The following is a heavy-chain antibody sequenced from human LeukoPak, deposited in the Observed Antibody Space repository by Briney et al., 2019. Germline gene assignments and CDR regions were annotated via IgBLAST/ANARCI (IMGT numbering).Heavy chain of an antibody. Sequence: ASVKVSCKASGYTFTGYYMHWVRQAPGQGLEWMGWINPNSGGTNYAQKFQGRVTMTRDTSISTAYMELSRLRSDDTAVYYCAREYQESYYYYMDVWGKGTTVTVSS. D-gene: IGHD2-2*01. CDR1: GYTFTGYY. V-gene: IGHV1-2*02. J-gene: IGHJ6*03. CDR2: INPNSGGT. CDR3: AREYQESYYYYMDV.